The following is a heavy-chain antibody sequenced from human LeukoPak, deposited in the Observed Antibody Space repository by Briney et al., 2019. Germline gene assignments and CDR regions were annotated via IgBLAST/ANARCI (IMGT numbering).Heavy chain of an antibody. V-gene: IGHV3-74*01. J-gene: IGHJ3*02. Sequence: GGSLRLSCAASRFSFSNSWMHWVRQTPGKGLEWVSSIRGDGGDTTYADSVKGRFTISRDNAKNTLYLQMNSLRADDTAVYCCAAEHDGFDIWGQGTMVTVSS. CDR1: RFSFSNSW. CDR3: AAEHDGFDI. CDR2: IRGDGGDT.